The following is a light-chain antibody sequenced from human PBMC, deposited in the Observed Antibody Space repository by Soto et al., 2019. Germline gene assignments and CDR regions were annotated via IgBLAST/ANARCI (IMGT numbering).Light chain of an antibody. Sequence: EIVLTQSPGTLTLSPGERATLSCRASQSVSSSYLAWYQQRPGQAPRLLIYGTSSRATGIPDRFSGSGSGTDFTLTISRRKPEDFEVYYCQQYGSSPLVTFGQGTRLEIK. V-gene: IGKV3-20*01. CDR2: GTS. CDR3: QQYGSSPLVT. J-gene: IGKJ5*01. CDR1: QSVSSSY.